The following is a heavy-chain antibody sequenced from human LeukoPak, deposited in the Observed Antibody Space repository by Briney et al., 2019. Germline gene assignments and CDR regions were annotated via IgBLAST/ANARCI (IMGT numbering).Heavy chain of an antibody. V-gene: IGHV4-30-4*08. CDR1: GGSISSGDYY. J-gene: IGHJ5*02. CDR3: ARYAIDHWFDP. Sequence: SETLTLTCTVSGGSISSGDYYWSWIRQPPGKGLEWIGYIYYSGSTYYNPSLKSRVTISVDTSKNQFSLKLSSVTAADTAVYYCARYAIDHWFDPWGRGTLVTVSS. CDR2: IYYSGST.